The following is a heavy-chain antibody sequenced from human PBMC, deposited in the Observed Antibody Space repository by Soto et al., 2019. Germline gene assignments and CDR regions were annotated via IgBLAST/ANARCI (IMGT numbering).Heavy chain of an antibody. Sequence: GGSLRLSCAASGFTFSSYAMNWVRQAPGKGLEWVAGVSASGGGTSYADSVKGRFTISRDNSKDTLYLQMNSLRAEDTAVYYCAKSSRRAHYYAMDVWGQGTTVTVSS. V-gene: IGHV3-23*01. CDR3: AKSSRRAHYYAMDV. CDR1: GFTFSSYA. J-gene: IGHJ6*02. CDR2: VSASGGGT.